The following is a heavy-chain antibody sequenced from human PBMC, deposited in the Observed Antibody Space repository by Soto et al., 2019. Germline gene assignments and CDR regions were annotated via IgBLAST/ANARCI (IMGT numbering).Heavy chain of an antibody. D-gene: IGHD1-26*01. V-gene: IGHV3-21*01. Sequence: EVQLVESGGGLVKPGGSPRLSCVASGFSFNSYAMNWVRQAPGKGPEWVSSISATGYYLYYADSVKGRFTISRDNAKKSLYLQMNSLRAEDTAVYYCVRDFSRIVGATADAFDLWGRGTMVTVSS. J-gene: IGHJ3*01. CDR1: GFSFNSYA. CDR2: ISATGYYL. CDR3: VRDFSRIVGATADAFDL.